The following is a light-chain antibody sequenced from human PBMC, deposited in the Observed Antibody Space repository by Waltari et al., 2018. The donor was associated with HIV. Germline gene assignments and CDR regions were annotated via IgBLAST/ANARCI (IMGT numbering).Light chain of an antibody. CDR1: SSDVGGYYY. Sequence: QSALTQPASVSGSPGQSITISCTGTSSDVGGYYYFSWYQQHPGKAPKLMIYDVSKRPSGVSNRFSGSKSGNTASLTISGLQAEDEADYYCCSYAGSSTYVFGTGTKVTVL. CDR2: DVS. J-gene: IGLJ1*01. CDR3: CSYAGSSTYV. V-gene: IGLV2-23*02.